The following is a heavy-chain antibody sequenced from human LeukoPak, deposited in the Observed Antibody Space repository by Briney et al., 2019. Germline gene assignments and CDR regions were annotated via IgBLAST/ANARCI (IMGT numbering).Heavy chain of an antibody. D-gene: IGHD3-10*01. CDR3: ASSTMGNYYYYYYMDV. CDR2: IYSGGST. CDR1: GFTVSSNY. J-gene: IGHJ6*03. V-gene: IGHV3-53*01. Sequence: GGSLRLSCAASGFTVSSNYMSWVRQAPGKGLEWVSIIYSGGSTYYADSVKGRFTISRDNSKNTLYLQMNSLRAEDTAVYYCASSTMGNYYYYYYMDVWGKGTTVTISS.